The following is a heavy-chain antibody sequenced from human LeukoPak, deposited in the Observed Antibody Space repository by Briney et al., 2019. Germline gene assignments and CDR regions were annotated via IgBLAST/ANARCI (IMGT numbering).Heavy chain of an antibody. CDR2: IYSGGST. Sequence: GGSLRLSCAASGFTVSSNYMSWVRQAPGKGLEWASVIYSGGSTYYADSVKGRFTISRDNSKYTLYLQMNSLSAEDTAVYYCAREGSGFFDYWGQGTLVTVSS. J-gene: IGHJ4*02. V-gene: IGHV3-53*01. D-gene: IGHD5-18*01. CDR1: GFTVSSNY. CDR3: AREGSGFFDY.